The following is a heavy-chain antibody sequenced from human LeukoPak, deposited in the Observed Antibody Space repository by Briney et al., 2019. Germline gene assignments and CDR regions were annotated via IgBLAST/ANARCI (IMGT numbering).Heavy chain of an antibody. CDR1: GYPFTMYS. CDR3: ARGPRFDP. Sequence: ASVKVSCKASGYPFTMYSFNWVRQAPGQGLEWMGCICDNNGNTNYAQKFQGRVTMTTDTSTNTAYIDLTNLKSDDTAIYYCARGPRFDPWGQGTLVTVSS. V-gene: IGHV1-18*01. J-gene: IGHJ5*02. CDR2: ICDNNGNT.